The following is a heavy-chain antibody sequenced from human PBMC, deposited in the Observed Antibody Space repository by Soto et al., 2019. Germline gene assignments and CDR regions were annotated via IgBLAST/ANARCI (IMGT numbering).Heavy chain of an antibody. Sequence: SETLSLTCAVYGGSFSGYYWSWIRQPPGKGLEWIGEINHSGSTNYNPSLKSRVTISVDTSKNQFSLKLSSVTAADTAVYYCARIRNYFGVGNRGSFDSWGQGTMVTVS. J-gene: IGHJ3*02. CDR2: INHSGST. CDR1: GGSFSGYY. CDR3: ARIRNYFGVGNRGSFDS. V-gene: IGHV4-34*01. D-gene: IGHD3-3*01.